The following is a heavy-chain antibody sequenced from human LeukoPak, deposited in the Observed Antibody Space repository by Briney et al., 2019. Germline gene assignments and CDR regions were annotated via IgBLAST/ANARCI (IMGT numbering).Heavy chain of an antibody. Sequence: GGSLRLSCAASGFTVSSNYMSWVRQAPGKGLEWVSVIYSGGSTYYADSVKGRFTISRDNSKNTLYLQMNSLRAEDTAVYYCARHPQPGYSSLWKPFDIWGQGTMVTVSS. J-gene: IGHJ3*02. CDR1: GFTVSSNY. D-gene: IGHD6-13*01. CDR2: IYSGGST. V-gene: IGHV3-66*04. CDR3: ARHPQPGYSSLWKPFDI.